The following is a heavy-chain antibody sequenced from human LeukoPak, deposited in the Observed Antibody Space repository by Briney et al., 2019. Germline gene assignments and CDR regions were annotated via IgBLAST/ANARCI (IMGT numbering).Heavy chain of an antibody. CDR2: IKQDGSEI. D-gene: IGHD5-24*01. J-gene: IGHJ5*02. Sequence: GGSLRLSCVAFGFTFSSNWMSWVRQAPGKGLEWVANIKQDGSEIYYVDSVKGRFTISRDNAKNSLYLQMNSLRAEDTAVYYCTGKRFDPWGQGTLVIVSS. V-gene: IGHV3-7*01. CDR3: TGKRFDP. CDR1: GFTFSSNW.